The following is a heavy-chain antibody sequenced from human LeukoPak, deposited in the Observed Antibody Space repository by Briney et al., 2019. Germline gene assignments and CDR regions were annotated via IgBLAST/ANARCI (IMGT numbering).Heavy chain of an antibody. CDR1: GGSFSGYY. CDR3: AREGNYYGSGSRYFDY. CDR2: INHSGST. J-gene: IGHJ4*02. D-gene: IGHD3-10*01. V-gene: IGHV4-34*01. Sequence: SETLSLTCAVYGGSFSGYYWSWIRQPPGKGLEWIGEINHSGSTNYNPSLKRRVTISVDTSKNQFSLKLSSVTAADTAVYYCAREGNYYGSGSRYFDYWGQGTLVTVSS.